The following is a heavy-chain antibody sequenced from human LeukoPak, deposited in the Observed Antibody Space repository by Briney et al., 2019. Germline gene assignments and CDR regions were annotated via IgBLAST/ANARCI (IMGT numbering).Heavy chain of an antibody. V-gene: IGHV3-30*04. D-gene: IGHD3-10*01. CDR2: ISYDGSNK. CDR3: ARDSRELTLDAFDI. CDR1: GFTFSSYA. J-gene: IGHJ3*02. Sequence: GGSLRLSCAAPGFTFSSYAMHWVRQAPGKGLEWVAVISYDGSNKYYADSVKGRFTISRDNSKNTLYLQMNSLRAEDTAVYYCARDSRELTLDAFDIWGQGTMVTVSS.